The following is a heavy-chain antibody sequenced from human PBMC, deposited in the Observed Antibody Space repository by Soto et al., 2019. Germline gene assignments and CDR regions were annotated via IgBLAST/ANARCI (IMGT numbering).Heavy chain of an antibody. CDR3: AKDTRHTFGGVIANY. D-gene: IGHD3-16*02. V-gene: IGHV3-9*01. Sequence: SLRLSCAASGFTFGDYAMHWVRQAPGKGLEWVSGISWNSGSIGYADSVKGRFTISRDNAKNSLYLQMNSLRAEDTALYYCAKDTRHTFGGVIANYWGQGTLVTVSS. J-gene: IGHJ4*02. CDR2: ISWNSGSI. CDR1: GFTFGDYA.